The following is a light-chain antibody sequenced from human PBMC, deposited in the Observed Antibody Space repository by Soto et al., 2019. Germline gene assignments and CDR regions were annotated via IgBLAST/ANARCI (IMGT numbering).Light chain of an antibody. CDR3: QQYDVYPLT. CDR2: GVS. CDR1: QGIRNN. V-gene: IGKV1-16*02. Sequence: DIQMPQSPSSLSASVGDSVTITCRASQGIRNNLAWLQQKPGKAPKSLIYGVSTLQSVVPSKFSGSGSVTVFTLTISSLQPEDFATYYCQQYDVYPLTFGGGTKVEIK. J-gene: IGKJ4*01.